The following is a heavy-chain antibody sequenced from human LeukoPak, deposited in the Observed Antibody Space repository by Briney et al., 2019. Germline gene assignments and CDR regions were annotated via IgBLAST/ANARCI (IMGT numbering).Heavy chain of an antibody. Sequence: PSETLSLTCTVSGGSISSYYWSWIRQPPGKGLEWIGYIYYSGSTNYNPSLKSRVTISVDTSKNQFSLKLSSVTAADTAVYYCAGTDYGDYSGWFGPWGQGTLVTVSS. V-gene: IGHV4-59*08. CDR3: AGTDYGDYSGWFGP. J-gene: IGHJ5*02. CDR2: IYYSGST. D-gene: IGHD4-17*01. CDR1: GGSISSYY.